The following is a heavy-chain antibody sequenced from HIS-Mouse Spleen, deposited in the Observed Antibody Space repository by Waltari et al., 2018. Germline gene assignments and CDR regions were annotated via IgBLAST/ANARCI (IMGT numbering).Heavy chain of an antibody. CDR2: IYYSGGT. Sequence: QLQLQESGPGLVKPSETLSLTCTVSGGSISSSSYYWGWIRQPPGKGLEWIGSIYYSGGTYSNPPLKGRVTISVDPSKNQVSLKLSSVTAADTAVYYCARASRDLLLPRYFDLWGRGTLVTVSS. CDR1: GGSISSSSYY. CDR3: ARASRDLLLPRYFDL. V-gene: IGHV4-39*07. J-gene: IGHJ2*01.